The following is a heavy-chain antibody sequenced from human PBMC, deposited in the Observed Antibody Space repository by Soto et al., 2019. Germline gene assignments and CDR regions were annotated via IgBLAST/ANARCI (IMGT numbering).Heavy chain of an antibody. V-gene: IGHV1-2*02. J-gene: IGHJ4*02. D-gene: IGHD5-12*01. CDR1: GYTFTGHY. CDR3: GRGRSGQIVVFY. Sequence: ASVTVSCKASGYTFTGHYIHWVRQAPEQGPEWMGEIGPESGATRYAQKFQGRVTMTRDMSITTVYMELNNLSPDDTAVYYCGRGRSGQIVVFYWGQGTPVTVSS. CDR2: IGPESGAT.